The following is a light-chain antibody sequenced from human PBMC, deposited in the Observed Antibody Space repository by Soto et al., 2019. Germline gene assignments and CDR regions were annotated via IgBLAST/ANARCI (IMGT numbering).Light chain of an antibody. CDR2: GAS. CDR1: QSVRNNN. Sequence: EIVLTQSPDTLSLSPGERATLSCRASQSVRNNNLAWYQQKPGQAPRLLIYGASSRATGIPDRFSGSGSGTVFTLTINRMEPEDFAVYYCQQHGTSPPRTFGQGTKLEIK. CDR3: QQHGTSPPRT. V-gene: IGKV3-20*01. J-gene: IGKJ2*01.